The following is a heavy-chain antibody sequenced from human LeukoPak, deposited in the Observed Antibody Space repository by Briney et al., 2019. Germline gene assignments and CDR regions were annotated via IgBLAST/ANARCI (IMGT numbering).Heavy chain of an antibody. CDR3: AKQGFGC. J-gene: IGHJ4*02. Sequence: GGSLRLSCTASGFTLSSYAMSWVRQAPGEGLEWVSTISGSADNTNCAEAVKGRYTISRDNSKNTMYLQMNSLRAEDTAVYYCAKQGFGCWGQGTLVTVSS. CDR1: GFTLSSYA. CDR2: ISGSADNT. V-gene: IGHV3-23*01.